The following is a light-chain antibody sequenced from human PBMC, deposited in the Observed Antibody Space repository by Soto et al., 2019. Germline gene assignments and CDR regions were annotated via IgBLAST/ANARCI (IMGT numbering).Light chain of an antibody. CDR3: QQRSNWPPSIT. CDR1: ESVSRN. Sequence: EVGMSRSPATLSVSTGERATLSCRASESVSRNLAWYQQKPGQAPRLLIYDASNRATGIPARFSGSGSGTDFTLTISSLEPEDFAVYYCQQRSNWPPSITFGQRTRLEIK. V-gene: IGKV3-11*01. CDR2: DAS. J-gene: IGKJ5*01.